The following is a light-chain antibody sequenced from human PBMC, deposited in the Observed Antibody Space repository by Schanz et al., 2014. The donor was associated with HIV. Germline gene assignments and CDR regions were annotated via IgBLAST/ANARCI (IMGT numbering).Light chain of an antibody. CDR1: QSVSTY. J-gene: IGKJ5*01. CDR3: QQYNDWPPIT. Sequence: EIVLTQSPGTLSLSPGERATLSCRTSQSVSTYLAWYHQKPGQAPRLLIYGASNRATGIPDRFSGSGSGTDFTLTISRLEPEDFAVYYCQQYNDWPPITFGQGTRLEIK. V-gene: IGKV3-11*01. CDR2: GAS.